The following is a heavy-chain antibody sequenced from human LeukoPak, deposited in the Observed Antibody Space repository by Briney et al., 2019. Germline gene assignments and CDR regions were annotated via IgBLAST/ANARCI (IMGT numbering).Heavy chain of an antibody. CDR1: GFTFDDYA. J-gene: IGHJ6*02. V-gene: IGHV3-43*02. D-gene: IGHD2-2*01. CDR2: ISGDGGST. Sequence: GGSLRLSCAASGFTFDDYAMHWVRQAPGKGLEWVSLISGDGGSTYYADSVKDRFTISRDNSKNSLYLQMNSLRTEDTALYYCAKDMVVVVPAAKYYYYGMDVWGQGTTVTVSS. CDR3: AKDMVVVVPAAKYYYYGMDV.